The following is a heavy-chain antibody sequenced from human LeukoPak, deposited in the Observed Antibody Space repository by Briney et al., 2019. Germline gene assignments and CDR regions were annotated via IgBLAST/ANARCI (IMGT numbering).Heavy chain of an antibody. D-gene: IGHD6-6*01. CDR2: IRYDGSNK. V-gene: IGHV3-30*02. Sequence: PGGSLRLSCAASGFTFSSYGMHWVRQAPGKGLEWVAFIRYDGSNKYNADSVKGRFTISRDNSKNTLNLQMNSLRAEDTAVYYCAKDIIAARPGLDYWGQGTLVTVSS. CDR1: GFTFSSYG. J-gene: IGHJ4*02. CDR3: AKDIIAARPGLDY.